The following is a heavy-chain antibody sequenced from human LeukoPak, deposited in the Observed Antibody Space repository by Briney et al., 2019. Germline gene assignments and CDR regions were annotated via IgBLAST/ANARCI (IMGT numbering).Heavy chain of an antibody. CDR1: GFTFNTYY. J-gene: IGHJ4*02. CDR2: ISSSSSHI. D-gene: IGHD3-10*01. Sequence: TGGSLRLSCIASGFTFNTYYMDWFRQAPGKGLEWISSISSSSSHIYYADSLRGRVTLSRDNAKTSLYLQMDSLRAEDTAVYYCARDLGSGSRYFDFWGQGTLVTVSS. V-gene: IGHV3-21*01. CDR3: ARDLGSGSRYFDF.